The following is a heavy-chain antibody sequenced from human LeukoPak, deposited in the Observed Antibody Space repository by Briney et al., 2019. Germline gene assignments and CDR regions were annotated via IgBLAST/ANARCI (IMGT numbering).Heavy chain of an antibody. Sequence: SVKVSCKASGGTFSSYAISWMRQATGQGLEWMGGIIPIFGTANYAQKFQGRVTITTDESTSTAYMELSSLRSEDTAVYYCARGGYSRSWDYYYYMDVWGKGTTVTVSS. CDR2: IIPIFGTA. CDR3: ARGGYSRSWDYYYYMDV. V-gene: IGHV1-69*05. D-gene: IGHD6-13*01. CDR1: GGTFSSYA. J-gene: IGHJ6*03.